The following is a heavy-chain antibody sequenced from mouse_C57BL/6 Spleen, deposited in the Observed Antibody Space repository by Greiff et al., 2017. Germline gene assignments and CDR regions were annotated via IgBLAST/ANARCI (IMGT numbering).Heavy chain of an antibody. V-gene: IGHV1-82*01. CDR1: GYAFSSSW. CDR3: ARYSYGSSYGYFDV. J-gene: IGHJ1*03. D-gene: IGHD1-1*01. CDR2: IYPGDGDT. Sequence: VQLKESGPELVKPGASVKISCKASGYAFSSSWMNWVKQRPGKGLEWIGRIYPGDGDTNYNGKFKGKATLTADKSSSTAYMQLSSLTSEDSAVYFCARYSYGSSYGYFDVWGTGTTVTVSS.